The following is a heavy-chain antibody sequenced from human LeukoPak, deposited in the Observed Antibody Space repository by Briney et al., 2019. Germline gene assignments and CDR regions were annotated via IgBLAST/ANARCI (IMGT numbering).Heavy chain of an antibody. J-gene: IGHJ4*02. CDR3: ARGNYDFWSGYFSPYYFDY. D-gene: IGHD3-3*01. CDR2: INHSGST. Sequence: SETLSLTCAVYGGSFSGYYWSWIRQPPGKGLEWIGEINHSGSTNYNPSLKSRVTISVDTSKNQFSLKLSSVTAADTAVYYCARGNYDFWSGYFSPYYFDYWGQGTLVTVSS. V-gene: IGHV4-34*01. CDR1: GGSFSGYY.